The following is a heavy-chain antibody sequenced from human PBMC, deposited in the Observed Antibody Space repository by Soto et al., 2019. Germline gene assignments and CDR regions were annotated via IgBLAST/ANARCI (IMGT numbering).Heavy chain of an antibody. CDR3: ARRRSCLGFCSGGSCYATVFDY. Sequence: KNQGKGQKWIGSINYSGSTYYNPSLKSRVTTSVDTSKNQFSLKMSSVTATDTAVYYCARRRSCLGFCSGGSCYATVFDYWGQG. V-gene: IGHV4-39*01. J-gene: IGHJ4*02. CDR2: INYSGST. D-gene: IGHD2-15*01.